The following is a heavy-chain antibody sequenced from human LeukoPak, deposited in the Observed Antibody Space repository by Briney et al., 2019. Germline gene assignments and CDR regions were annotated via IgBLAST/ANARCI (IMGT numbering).Heavy chain of an antibody. J-gene: IGHJ5*02. CDR2: IFHSGSP. CDR3: ARAQSRSGRYSARRWFDP. V-gene: IGHV4-30-2*01. D-gene: IGHD3-10*01. Sequence: SETLSLTCTVSGGSISSGGFYWSWIRQPPGKGLEWIGYIFHSGSPYYNPSLKSRVTISVDKSKNQFSLKLSSVTAADTAVYYCARAQSRSGRYSARRWFDPWGQGTLVTVSS. CDR1: GGSISSGGFY.